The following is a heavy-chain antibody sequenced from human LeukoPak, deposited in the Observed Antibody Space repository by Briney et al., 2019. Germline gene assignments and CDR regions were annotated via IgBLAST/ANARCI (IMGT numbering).Heavy chain of an antibody. CDR1: GYTFTNYG. D-gene: IGHD4-17*01. CDR2: ISPYKGNT. J-gene: IGHJ4*02. CDR3: ATEGGWGPTDYGDNVY. V-gene: IGHV1-18*01. Sequence: ASVKVSCKASGYTFTNYGITWVRQAPEQGLEWMGWISPYKGNTNYAQKVQGRVTLTTDTSTNTVYMELRSLRSDDTAVYYCATEGGWGPTDYGDNVYWGQGTLVTVSS.